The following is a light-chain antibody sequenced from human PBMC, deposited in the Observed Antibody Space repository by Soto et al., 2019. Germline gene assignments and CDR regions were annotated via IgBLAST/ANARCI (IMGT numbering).Light chain of an antibody. CDR1: SSDFGGYNF. Sequence: QSALTQTPSASGSPGQSVTISCTGTSSDFGGYNFVSWYQQHPGKAPKLMIYEVSKRPSGVPDRFSGSKSGNTASLTVSGLQAEDEADYYYSSYAGSNNSVFGTGTKLTVL. CDR3: SSYAGSNNSV. CDR2: EVS. V-gene: IGLV2-8*01. J-gene: IGLJ1*01.